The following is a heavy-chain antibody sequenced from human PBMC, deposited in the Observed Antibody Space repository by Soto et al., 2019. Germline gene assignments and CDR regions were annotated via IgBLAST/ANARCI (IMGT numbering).Heavy chain of an antibody. Sequence: PGGSLRLSCAASGFTFSSYSMNWVRQAPGKGLEWVSSISSSSSYIYYADSVKGRFTISRDNAKNSLYLQMNSLRAEDTAVYYCARDPAVVVPAAMPEYYYYYGMDVWGQGTTVTVSS. CDR1: GFTFSSYS. J-gene: IGHJ6*02. D-gene: IGHD2-2*01. CDR2: ISSSSSYI. V-gene: IGHV3-21*01. CDR3: ARDPAVVVPAAMPEYYYYYGMDV.